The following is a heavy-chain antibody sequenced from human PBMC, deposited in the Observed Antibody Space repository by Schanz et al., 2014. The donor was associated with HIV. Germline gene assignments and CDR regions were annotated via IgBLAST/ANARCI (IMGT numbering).Heavy chain of an antibody. J-gene: IGHJ4*02. Sequence: EVQLLESGGGLVQPGGSLRLSCAVSGFTFDDYAMHWVRQAPGKGLEWVSGISWNSGSIGYADSVKGRFTISRDNSKNTLYLEMNSLRAEDTAVYYCARGLTSSWFAPLDFWGLGTLVTVSS. D-gene: IGHD6-13*01. CDR3: ARGLTSSWFAPLDF. CDR1: GFTFDDYA. V-gene: IGHV3-9*01. CDR2: ISWNSGSI.